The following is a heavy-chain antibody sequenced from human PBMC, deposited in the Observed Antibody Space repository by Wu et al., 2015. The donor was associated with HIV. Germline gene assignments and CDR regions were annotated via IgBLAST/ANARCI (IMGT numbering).Heavy chain of an antibody. CDR2: IIPIFDTT. V-gene: IGHV1-69*12. D-gene: IGHD4-17*01. J-gene: IGHJ5*02. CDR3: TRNYGDVLGWFDP. CDR1: GGTFSSYA. Sequence: QVQLVQSGAEVKKPGSSVKVSCKASGGTFSSYAISWVRQAPGQGLEWMGGIIPIFDTTNYAQKFQGRVTITADESTSTAYMELSSLRSDDTAVYFCTRNYGDVLGWFDPVGPGNPGPPSPQ.